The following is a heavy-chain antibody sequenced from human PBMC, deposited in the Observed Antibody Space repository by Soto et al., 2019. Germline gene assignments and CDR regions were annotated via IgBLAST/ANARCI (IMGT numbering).Heavy chain of an antibody. Sequence: GASVKVSCKASGGTFSSYAISWVRQAPGQGLKWMGGIIPIFGTANYAQKFQGRVTITADESTSTAYMELSSLRSEDPAVYYCARGQGTAMVRDYYYYGMDVWGQGTTVTVSS. V-gene: IGHV1-69*13. CDR3: ARGQGTAMVRDYYYYGMDV. D-gene: IGHD5-18*01. CDR2: IIPIFGTA. J-gene: IGHJ6*02. CDR1: GGTFSSYA.